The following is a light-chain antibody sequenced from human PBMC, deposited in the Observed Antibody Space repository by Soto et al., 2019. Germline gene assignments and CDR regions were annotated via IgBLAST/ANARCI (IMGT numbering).Light chain of an antibody. CDR3: QQYGSSPPIT. Sequence: EIDLTQSPGTLALSPGLEAILSCRPIQSVDSNYLAWYQQKPGQAPRLIIYGASGRAYGIPDRFSGSGSGTDFTLTINRLEPEDFAVYYCQQYGSSPPITFGQGT. CDR2: GAS. CDR1: QSVDSNY. V-gene: IGKV3-20*01. J-gene: IGKJ5*01.